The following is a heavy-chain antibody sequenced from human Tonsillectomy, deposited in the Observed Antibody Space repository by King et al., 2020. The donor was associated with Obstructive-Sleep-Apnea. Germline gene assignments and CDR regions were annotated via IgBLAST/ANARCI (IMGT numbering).Heavy chain of an antibody. CDR1: GFTFSHYA. CDR3: ARPPNDDLWSGSLFYFHS. Sequence: EVQLVESGGGLVKPGGSLRLSCAASGFTFSHYAMNWVRQVPGKGLEWVSSISSSSSFIYYADSVEGRFTISRDNAKNSLYLQMNSLIAEDTAGYYCARPPNDDLWSGSLFYFHSWGQGTLVTVSS. CDR2: ISSSSSFI. D-gene: IGHD3-3*01. J-gene: IGHJ4*02. V-gene: IGHV3-21*01.